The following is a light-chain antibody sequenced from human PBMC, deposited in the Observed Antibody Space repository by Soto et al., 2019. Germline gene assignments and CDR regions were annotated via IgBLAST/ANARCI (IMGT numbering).Light chain of an antibody. CDR2: GAS. CDR3: QQYNDWPPSYT. Sequence: EIVLTQSPATLSVSPGERATLSCRASQSVSNNLAWYQQKPGQAPRVLIYGASTRATGVPARFSGSGSGTEFTLTISSLQSEDFAVYYCQQYNDWPPSYTFGQGTKLEIK. V-gene: IGKV3-15*01. CDR1: QSVSNN. J-gene: IGKJ2*01.